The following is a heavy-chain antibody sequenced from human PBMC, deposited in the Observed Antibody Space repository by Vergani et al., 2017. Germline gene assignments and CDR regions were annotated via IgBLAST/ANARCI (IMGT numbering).Heavy chain of an antibody. CDR3: VTGRGIY. V-gene: IGHV1-8*01. J-gene: IGHJ4*02. CDR2: MNPNSGNT. Sequence: QVQLAQSGAEVKKPGASVKVSCKAAGYTFTSYDINWVRQATGQGLEWMVWMNPNSGNTGYAQKFQGRVTMTRKTSISTAYMELSSLRSDDTAVYYCVTGRGIYWGQGTLVTVSS. D-gene: IGHD6-13*01. CDR1: GYTFTSYD.